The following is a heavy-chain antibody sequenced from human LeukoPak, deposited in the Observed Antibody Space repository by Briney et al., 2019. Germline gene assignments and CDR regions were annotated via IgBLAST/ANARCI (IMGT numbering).Heavy chain of an antibody. Sequence: GASVKVSCKASGYTFTGYYMHWVRQAPGQGLEWMGWINPNSGGTNYAQKFQGRVTMTRDTSISTAYMELSRLRSDDTAVCYCARDSGTVNWFDPWGQGTLVTVSS. J-gene: IGHJ5*02. V-gene: IGHV1-2*02. CDR3: ARDSGTVNWFDP. CDR1: GYTFTGYY. CDR2: INPNSGGT. D-gene: IGHD1-1*01.